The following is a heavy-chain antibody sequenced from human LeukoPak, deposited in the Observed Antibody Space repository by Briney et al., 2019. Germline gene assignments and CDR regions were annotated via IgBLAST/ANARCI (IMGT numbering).Heavy chain of an antibody. Sequence: SETLSLTCTVSADSFSSHYWTWIRQPPGKGLEWIGYISYIGSTNYNPSLKSRVTISIDTSKNQFSLKLTSVTAADTAVYYCARDLVTVTKGFDIWGQGTMVSVSS. CDR2: ISYIGST. V-gene: IGHV4-59*11. D-gene: IGHD4-17*01. CDR1: ADSFSSHY. CDR3: ARDLVTVTKGFDI. J-gene: IGHJ3*02.